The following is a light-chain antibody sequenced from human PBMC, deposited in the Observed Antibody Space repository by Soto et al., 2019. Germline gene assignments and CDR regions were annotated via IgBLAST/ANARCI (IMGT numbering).Light chain of an antibody. CDR3: QSYDSDFVV. CDR2: ENN. V-gene: IGLV6-57*04. Sequence: NFMLTQPHSVSESPGKTLSISCTRSSGSIANNYVQWYQQRPGRAPTTVIYENNQRLSGVPDRFSGSTDGSSNSASLTISGLQTEDEADYDCQSYDSDFVVFGGGTKLTVL. CDR1: SGSIANNY. J-gene: IGLJ2*01.